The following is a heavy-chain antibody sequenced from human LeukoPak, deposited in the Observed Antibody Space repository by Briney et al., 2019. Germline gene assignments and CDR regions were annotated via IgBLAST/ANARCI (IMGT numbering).Heavy chain of an antibody. CDR2: ISDSVGGT. CDR3: AKGGSSGWYHLDF. J-gene: IGHJ4*02. Sequence: GGSLRLSCAASGFTFDDYGMSWVRQAPGKGLDWVSLISDSVGGTYYADSVKGRFTISRDNSKNTLYLQMNSLRAEDTAVYYCAKGGSSGWYHLDFWGQGTLVTVSS. CDR1: GFTFDDYG. D-gene: IGHD6-19*01. V-gene: IGHV3-23*01.